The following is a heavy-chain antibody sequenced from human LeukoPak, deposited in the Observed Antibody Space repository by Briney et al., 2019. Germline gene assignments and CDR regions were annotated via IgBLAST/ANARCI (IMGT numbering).Heavy chain of an antibody. V-gene: IGHV3-30*03. D-gene: IGHD3-16*01. CDR1: GFTFSSYG. J-gene: IGHJ4*02. CDR3: VCAYGTPWPLDY. Sequence: GGSLRLSCAASGFTFSSYGMHWVRQAPGKGLEWVAVISYDGSNKYYADSVKGRFTISRDNSKNTQYLQMNSLRAEDTAVYYCVCAYGTPWPLDYWGQGTLVTVSS. CDR2: ISYDGSNK.